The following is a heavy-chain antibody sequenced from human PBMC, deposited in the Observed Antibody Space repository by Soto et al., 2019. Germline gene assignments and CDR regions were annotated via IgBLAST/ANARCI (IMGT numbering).Heavy chain of an antibody. Sequence: EVQLVESGGGLVQPGRSLRLSCAASGFTFDDYVMHWVRQAPGKGLEWVSGISWNSGNIDYADSVKGRFTISRVNAKNSLYLQMNSLRAEDTALYYCAKGLGSSGYYGPDSWGQGTLVSVSS. D-gene: IGHD3-22*01. J-gene: IGHJ4*02. CDR2: ISWNSGNI. CDR3: AKGLGSSGYYGPDS. V-gene: IGHV3-9*01. CDR1: GFTFDDYV.